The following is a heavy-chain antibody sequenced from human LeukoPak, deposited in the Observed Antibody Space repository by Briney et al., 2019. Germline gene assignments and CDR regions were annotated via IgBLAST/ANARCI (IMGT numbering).Heavy chain of an antibody. CDR1: VCCISQLY. Sequence: SETLSLTCTNSVCCISQLYWRWVRQPPGKGLEWIGNIYSGVPTYFNPSLESRVIISLDTSKNQFSLNLTSVTAADTAMYYCVQTTGWPGFDYWGEGILVTVSS. J-gene: IGHJ4*02. D-gene: IGHD1-1*01. CDR3: VQTTGWPGFDY. V-gene: IGHV4-4*09. CDR2: IYSGVPT.